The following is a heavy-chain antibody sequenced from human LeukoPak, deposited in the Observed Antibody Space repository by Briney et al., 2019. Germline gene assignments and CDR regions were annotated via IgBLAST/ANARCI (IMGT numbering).Heavy chain of an antibody. Sequence: SETLSLTCAVSGGSISSSNWWSWVRQPPGKGLEWIGEIYHSGSTNYNPSLKSRVTISVDKSKNQFSLKLSSVTAADTAVYYCARAARGDFWSGFASSLFDYWGQGTLVTVSS. V-gene: IGHV4-4*02. D-gene: IGHD3-3*01. CDR3: ARAARGDFWSGFASSLFDY. J-gene: IGHJ4*02. CDR1: GGSISSSNW. CDR2: IYHSGST.